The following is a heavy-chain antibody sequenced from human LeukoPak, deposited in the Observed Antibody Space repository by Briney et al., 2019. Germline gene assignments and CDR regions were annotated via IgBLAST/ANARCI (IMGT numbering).Heavy chain of an antibody. V-gene: IGHV3-23*01. CDR2: ISATGKES. Sequence: PGGSLRLSCAASGFTFSTYAMSWVRQAPGKGLEWVSTISATGKESYYADSVKGRFSISRDNSKNTLYLQMNSLRVEDTALYYCADPPFDPWGQGTLVTVSS. J-gene: IGHJ5*02. CDR1: GFTFSTYA. CDR3: ADPPFDP.